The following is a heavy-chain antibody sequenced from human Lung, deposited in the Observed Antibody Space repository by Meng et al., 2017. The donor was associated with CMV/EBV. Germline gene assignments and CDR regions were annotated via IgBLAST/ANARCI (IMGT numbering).Heavy chain of an antibody. CDR1: GGSISSSSYY. D-gene: IGHD3-3*01. Sequence: SXTXSLXXTVSGGSISSSSYYWGWVRQPPGKGLEWIGSIYYSGSTYYNPSLKSRVTISLYTSKNQFSLKLSSVTAADTAVYYCARDYTYDFWSGQYGGKRGFDPXGQGXLVTVSS. V-gene: IGHV4-39*07. CDR2: IYYSGST. CDR3: ARDYTYDFWSGQYGGKRGFDP. J-gene: IGHJ5*02.